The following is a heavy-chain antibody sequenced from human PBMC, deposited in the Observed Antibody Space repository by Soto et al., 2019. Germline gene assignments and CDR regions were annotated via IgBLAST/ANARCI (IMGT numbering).Heavy chain of an antibody. Sequence: SETLSLTCAVSGGSINSGGHSWSWIRQPPGKGLEWIGSIFHSGSTYYNPSLKSRVTISVDRSKNQFSLKLSSVTAADTAVYYCASYSASFEYFDYWGQGTLVTVSS. V-gene: IGHV4-30-2*01. CDR3: ASYSASFEYFDY. J-gene: IGHJ4*02. CDR1: GGSINSGGHS. D-gene: IGHD4-4*01. CDR2: IFHSGST.